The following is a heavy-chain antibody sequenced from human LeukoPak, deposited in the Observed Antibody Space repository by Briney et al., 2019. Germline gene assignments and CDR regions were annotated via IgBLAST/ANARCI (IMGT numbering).Heavy chain of an antibody. V-gene: IGHV3-7*03. J-gene: IGHJ6*02. CDR3: ARGGGLDV. D-gene: IGHD3-16*01. CDR2: INHNGNVN. CDR1: GLTVGGNY. Sequence: PGGSLRLSCAASGLTVGGNYVTWARQAPGKGLEWVASINHNGNVNYYVDSVKGRFTISRDNAKNSLYLQMSNLRAEDTAVYFCARGGGLDVWGQGATVTVSS.